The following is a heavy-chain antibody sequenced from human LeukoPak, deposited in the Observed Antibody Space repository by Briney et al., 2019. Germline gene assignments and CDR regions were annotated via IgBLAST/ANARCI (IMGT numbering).Heavy chain of an antibody. J-gene: IGHJ4*02. CDR2: IYYSGST. D-gene: IGHD6-19*01. CDR1: GGSISSYY. CDR3: ARETGAVAGLDY. Sequence: SETLSLTCTVSGGSISSYYWSWIRQPPGKGLEWIGYIYYSGSTNYNPTLKSRVTISVDTSKNQFSLKLSSVTAADTAVYYCARETGAVAGLDYWGQGTLVTVSS. V-gene: IGHV4-59*01.